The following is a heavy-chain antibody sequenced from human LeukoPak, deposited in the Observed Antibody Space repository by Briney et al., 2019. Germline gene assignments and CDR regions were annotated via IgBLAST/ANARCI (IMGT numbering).Heavy chain of an antibody. Sequence: GGSLRLSCAASGFTFSSYSMNWVRQAPGKGLEWVSYISSSSSTIYYADSVKGRFTISRDNAKTSLYLQMNSLRAEDTAVYYCARFGSSGGYWGQGTLVTVSS. CDR3: ARFGSSGGY. CDR2: ISSSSSTI. CDR1: GFTFSSYS. J-gene: IGHJ4*02. D-gene: IGHD6-19*01. V-gene: IGHV3-48*01.